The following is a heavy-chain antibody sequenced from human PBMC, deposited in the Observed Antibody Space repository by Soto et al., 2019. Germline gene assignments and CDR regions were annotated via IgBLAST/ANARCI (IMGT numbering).Heavy chain of an antibody. CDR1: GYTFTSYG. CDR3: ARDKFRFYGDYVGWFDP. V-gene: IGHV1-18*01. CDR2: ISAYNGNT. Sequence: ASVKVSCTDSGYTFTSYGISCVRQAPGQGLEWMGWISAYNGNTNYAQKLQGRVTMTTDTSTSTAYMELRSLRSDDTAVYYCARDKFRFYGDYVGWFDPWGQGTLVTVSS. J-gene: IGHJ5*02. D-gene: IGHD4-17*01.